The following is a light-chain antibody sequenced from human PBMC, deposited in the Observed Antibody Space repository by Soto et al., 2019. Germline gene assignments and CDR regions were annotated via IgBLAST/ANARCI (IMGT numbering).Light chain of an antibody. V-gene: IGKV3-11*01. CDR1: QSVSSY. Sequence: DIVLTQSPSTLSLSPGERATLSCRASQSVSSYLAWYQQKPGKAPRLLIFDASNRETGIPARFSGSGSGTEFTLTISSLEPEDFAVYYCQQRSNWPLTFGGGTKVEIK. J-gene: IGKJ4*01. CDR2: DAS. CDR3: QQRSNWPLT.